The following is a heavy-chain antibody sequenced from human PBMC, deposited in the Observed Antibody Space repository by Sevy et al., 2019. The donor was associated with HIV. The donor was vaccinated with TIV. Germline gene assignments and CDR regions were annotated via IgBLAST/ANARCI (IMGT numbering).Heavy chain of an antibody. CDR1: GFTFSKYS. V-gene: IGHV3-23*01. D-gene: IGHD2-8*01. J-gene: IGHJ4*02. CDR2: FSFGCGKI. CDR3: AREGCTKPHDY. Sequence: GGSLRLSCAASGFTFSKYSMSWIRQTPGKGLGWVSTFSFGCGKINYADSVKGRFTISRDDSRNTFYLQMNSLRAEDMAIYYCAREGCTKPHDYWGQGTVVTVSS.